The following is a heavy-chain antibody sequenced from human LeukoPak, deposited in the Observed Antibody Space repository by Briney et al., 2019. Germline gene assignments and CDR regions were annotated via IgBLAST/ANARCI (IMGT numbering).Heavy chain of an antibody. CDR2: INTDGTTT. J-gene: IGHJ4*02. Sequence: GGSLRLSCAASGFTFSTYWMHWVRQAPGKGLVWVSRINTDGTTTTYADSVKGRFTISRDNSKNTLYMQMNSLRAEDTAVYYCTKFDAPSGRKNYWGQGTLVTVSS. CDR3: TKFDAPSGRKNY. CDR1: GFTFSTYW. V-gene: IGHV3-74*01.